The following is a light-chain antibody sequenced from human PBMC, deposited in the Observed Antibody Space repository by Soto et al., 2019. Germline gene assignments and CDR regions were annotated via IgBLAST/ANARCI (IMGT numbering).Light chain of an antibody. CDR2: AAS. CDR3: HQYHSPPQT. CDR1: QSIGDT. Sequence: EVVMTQSPATLSASPGERATLSCRASQSIGDTLAWYQQKPGQAPRLLIYAASYRATGISDKFSGSGSGTDFSLTISRLEPEDSAVYYCHQYHSPPQTFGQGTKVDIK. J-gene: IGKJ2*01. V-gene: IGKV3D-15*01.